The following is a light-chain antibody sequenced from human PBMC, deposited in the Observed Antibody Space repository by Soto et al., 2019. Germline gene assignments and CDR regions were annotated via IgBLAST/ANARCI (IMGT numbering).Light chain of an antibody. Sequence: DIQMTQSPSSVSASVGDRVNITCRATQDIGNWLAWYQQKQGKAPKLLISASSSLHSGVPSRFSGSGSGTDFTLMISSLQPEGCAISWCLQTTSFPWTFGQGTKVEIK. J-gene: IGKJ1*01. CDR2: ASS. CDR1: QDIGNW. CDR3: LQTTSFPWT. V-gene: IGKV1-12*01.